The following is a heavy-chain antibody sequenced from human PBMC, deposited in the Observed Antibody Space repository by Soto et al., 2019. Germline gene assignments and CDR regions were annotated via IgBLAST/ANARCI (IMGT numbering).Heavy chain of an antibody. CDR3: ARGGHYDILTGYYYPDY. V-gene: IGHV1-8*01. Sequence: QVQLVQSGAEVKKPGASVKVSCKASGYTFTSYDINWVRQATGQGLEWMGWMNPNSGNTGYAQKFQGRVTMTRNTSISTAYMELSSLRSEDTAVYYSARGGHYDILTGYYYPDYWGQGTLVTVSS. J-gene: IGHJ4*02. D-gene: IGHD3-9*01. CDR2: MNPNSGNT. CDR1: GYTFTSYD.